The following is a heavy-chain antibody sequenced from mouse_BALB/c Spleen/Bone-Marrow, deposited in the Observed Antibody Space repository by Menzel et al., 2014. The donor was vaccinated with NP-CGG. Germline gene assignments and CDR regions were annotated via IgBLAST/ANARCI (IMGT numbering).Heavy chain of an antibody. V-gene: IGHV4-1*02. D-gene: IGHD1-1*01. Sequence: DVKLQESGSGLVQPGGSLKLSCAASGFDFSRYWMSWVRQAPGKGLEWIGEINPDSSTINYTPSLKDKFIISRDNAKNTLYLQMSKVRSEDTALYYCARLYYYGNFAYWGQGTTLTVSS. J-gene: IGHJ2*01. CDR3: ARLYYYGNFAY. CDR1: GFDFSRYW. CDR2: INPDSSTI.